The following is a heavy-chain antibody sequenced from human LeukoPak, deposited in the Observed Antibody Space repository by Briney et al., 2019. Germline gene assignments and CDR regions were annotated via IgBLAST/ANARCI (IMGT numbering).Heavy chain of an antibody. CDR3: ARVGGNYPIN. D-gene: IGHD1-26*01. Sequence: ASVKVSCKASGYTFTSNYMLWVRQAPGQGLEWMGIINPSSGSTSYAQKFQGRVTMTRDTSTSTVYMELSSLSSEDTAVYYCARVGGNYPINWGQGSLVTVSA. V-gene: IGHV1-46*01. CDR1: GYTFTSNY. CDR2: INPSSGST. J-gene: IGHJ4*02.